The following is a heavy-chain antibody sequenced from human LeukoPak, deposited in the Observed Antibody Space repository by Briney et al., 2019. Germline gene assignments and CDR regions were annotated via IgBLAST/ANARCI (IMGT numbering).Heavy chain of an antibody. D-gene: IGHD3-9*01. Sequence: ASVKVSCKASGGTFSSYAISWVRQAPGQGLEWMGWISAYNGNTNYAQKLQGRVTMTTDTSTSTAYMELRSLRSDDTAVYYCARDGSELRYFDWLLEDYSYYMDVWGKGTTVTISS. CDR1: GGTFSSYA. V-gene: IGHV1-18*01. CDR3: ARDGSELRYFDWLLEDYSYYMDV. J-gene: IGHJ6*03. CDR2: ISAYNGNT.